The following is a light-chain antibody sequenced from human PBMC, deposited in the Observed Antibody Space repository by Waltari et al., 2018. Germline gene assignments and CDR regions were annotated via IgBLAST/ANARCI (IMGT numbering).Light chain of an antibody. V-gene: IGKV4-1*01. CDR1: QSVLYSSNNKNY. J-gene: IGKJ5*01. CDR3: QQYYTTPPT. CDR2: WAS. Sequence: DIVITQSPDSLAESLGARATFHCQSSQSVLYSSNNKNYLAWYQQKPGQPPKLFIYWASTRESGVPDRFSGSGSGTDFTLTISSLQAEDVAVYYCQQYYTTPPTFGQGTRLEIK.